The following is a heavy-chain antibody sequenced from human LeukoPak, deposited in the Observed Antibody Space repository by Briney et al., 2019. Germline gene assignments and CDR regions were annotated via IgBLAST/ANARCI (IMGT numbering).Heavy chain of an antibody. Sequence: PGGSLRLSCVVSGFSVSNNYIIWVRQAPGNGLERVSVIYGDGRTSHSASVKGRFAISTDNSKNTLYLQMNSLRVEDTAVYFCAARKVRGVWFYLDYWGQGTLVTVSS. CDR2: IYGDGRT. V-gene: IGHV3-53*01. D-gene: IGHD3-10*01. CDR3: AARKVRGVWFYLDY. CDR1: GFSVSNNY. J-gene: IGHJ4*02.